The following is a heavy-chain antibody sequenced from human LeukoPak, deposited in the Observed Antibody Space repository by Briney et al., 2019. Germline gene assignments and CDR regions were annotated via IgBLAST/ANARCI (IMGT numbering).Heavy chain of an antibody. Sequence: GGSLRLSCAASGFTFSSSWMHWVRHAPGKGLVWVSRINSDGSTTTYADSVKGRFTISRDNAKNTLYLQMNSLRAEDTAVYYCGRALGSPLDFWGQGTLVTVSS. CDR3: GRALGSPLDF. CDR2: INSDGSTT. CDR1: GFTFSSSW. J-gene: IGHJ4*02. V-gene: IGHV3-74*01. D-gene: IGHD1-26*01.